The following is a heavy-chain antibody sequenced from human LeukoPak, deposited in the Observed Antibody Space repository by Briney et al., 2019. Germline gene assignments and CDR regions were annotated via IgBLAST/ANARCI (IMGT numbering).Heavy chain of an antibody. V-gene: IGHV3-48*04. Sequence: PGGSLRLSCAASGSTFSSYWMSWVRQAPGKGLEWVSYISSSGSTIYYADSVKGRFTISRDNAKNSLYLQMNSLRAEDTAVYYCARDGGYYLYYFDYWGQGTLVTVSS. CDR3: ARDGGYYLYYFDY. CDR2: ISSSGSTI. CDR1: GSTFSSYW. D-gene: IGHD3-22*01. J-gene: IGHJ4*02.